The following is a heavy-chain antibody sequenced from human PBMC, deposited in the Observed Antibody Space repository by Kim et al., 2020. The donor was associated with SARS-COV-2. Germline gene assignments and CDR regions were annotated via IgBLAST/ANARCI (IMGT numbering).Heavy chain of an antibody. V-gene: IGHV1-46*01. CDR3: ARSSPYCTGGCGNWFDP. J-gene: IGHJ5*02. CDR2: INPSGGST. CDR1: GYTFTSYY. D-gene: IGHD2-8*02. Sequence: ASVKVSYKASGYTFTSYYMHWVRQAPGQGLEWIGIINPSGGSTSYAQKFQGRVTMTRDTSTSTVYMELSSLRSEDTAVYYCARSSPYCTGGCGNWFDPWGQGTLVTVSS.